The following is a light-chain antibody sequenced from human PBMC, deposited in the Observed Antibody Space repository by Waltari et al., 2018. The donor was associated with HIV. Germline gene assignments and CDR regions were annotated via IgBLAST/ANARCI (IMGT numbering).Light chain of an antibody. V-gene: IGLV2-11*01. CDR1: SSAVGGYNY. Sequence: QSALTQPRSVSGSPGQSVTISCPGTSSAVGGYNYVSWYQQHPGKAPKLMIDDVSKRPSGVPDRFSGSKSGNTASLTISGLQAEDEADYYCCSYAGSYVFGTGTKVTVL. CDR2: DVS. CDR3: CSYAGSYV. J-gene: IGLJ1*01.